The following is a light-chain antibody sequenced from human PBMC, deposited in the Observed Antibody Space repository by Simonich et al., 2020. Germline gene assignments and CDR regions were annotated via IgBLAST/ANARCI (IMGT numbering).Light chain of an antibody. Sequence: QSVLTQPPSVSGAPGQRVTISCTGSSSNIGAGYDVHWYQQLPGTAPKLLIYGNSNRPAGVPDRFSGCKSCTSASRAITGLQAEDEADYYCQSYDSSLSGWVFGGGTKLTVL. CDR3: QSYDSSLSGWV. V-gene: IGLV1-40*01. CDR2: GNS. J-gene: IGLJ3*02. CDR1: SSNIGAGYD.